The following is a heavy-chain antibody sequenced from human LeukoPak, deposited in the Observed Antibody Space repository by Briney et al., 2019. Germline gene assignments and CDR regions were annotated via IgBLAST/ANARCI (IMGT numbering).Heavy chain of an antibody. CDR2: ISAYNGNT. D-gene: IGHD2-15*01. Sequence: GASVKVSCKASGYTFTSYGISWVRQAPGQGLVWMGWISAYNGNTNYAQKLQGRVTMTTDTSTSTAYMELSSLRSEDTAVYYCARVRYCSGGSCSPDFDYWGQGTLVTVSS. CDR1: GYTFTSYG. J-gene: IGHJ4*02. V-gene: IGHV1-18*01. CDR3: ARVRYCSGGSCSPDFDY.